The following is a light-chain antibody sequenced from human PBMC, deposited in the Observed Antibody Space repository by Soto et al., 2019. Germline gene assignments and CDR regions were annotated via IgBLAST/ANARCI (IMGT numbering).Light chain of an antibody. CDR2: EGT. V-gene: IGLV2-23*03. CDR1: STDVGGYNL. CDR3: CSYAGRSTLV. Sequence: QSALTQPASVSASPGQSITISCTGTSTDVGGYNLVSWYQHHPGNAPKLIIFEGTKRPSGVSSRFSGSKSGNTASLTTSGLQAEDEADYSCCSYAGRSTLVFGGGTKVTVL. J-gene: IGLJ2*01.